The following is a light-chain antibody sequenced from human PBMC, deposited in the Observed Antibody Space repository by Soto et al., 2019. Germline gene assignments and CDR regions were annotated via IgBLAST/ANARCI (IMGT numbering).Light chain of an antibody. J-gene: IGKJ5*01. V-gene: IGKV2D-29*02. CDR3: MQSTQLPPT. CDR1: QSLLHITGETF. Sequence: DVVMTESPLSLPVTLGQPASISCKSSQSLLHITGETFLFWYLQKPGQSPQLLIYEVSTRVSGVPDRFSGSGSGTDFTLEISRVETDDVGIYYCMQSTQLPPTFGQGTLLEI. CDR2: EVS.